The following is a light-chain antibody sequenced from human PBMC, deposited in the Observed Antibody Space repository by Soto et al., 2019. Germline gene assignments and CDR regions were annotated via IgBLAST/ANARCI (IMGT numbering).Light chain of an antibody. Sequence: QSVLTQPASVSGSPGQSITISCTGTSSDVGSSNLVSWYQQHPGKAPKLMIFEVNTRPSGVSNRFSGSKSGNTASLTISGLQAEDEADYYCCAHTTSNTYVFGTGTKVTVL. J-gene: IGLJ1*01. V-gene: IGLV2-23*02. CDR3: CAHTTSNTYV. CDR1: SSDVGSSNL. CDR2: EVN.